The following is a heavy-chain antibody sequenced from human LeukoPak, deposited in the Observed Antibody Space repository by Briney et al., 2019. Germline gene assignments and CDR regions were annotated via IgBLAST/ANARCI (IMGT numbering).Heavy chain of an antibody. J-gene: IGHJ4*02. CDR2: ISSSSSYT. D-gene: IGHD3-22*01. CDR1: GFTFSDYY. V-gene: IGHV3-11*05. CDR3: AGEYSGRLCDCVSSGYYEDY. Sequence: PGGSLRLSCAASGFTFSDYYMSWIRQAPGKGLEWVSYISSSSSYTNYADSVKGRFTISRDNAKNSLYLQMNSLRAEDTAVYYGAGEYSGRLCDCVSSGYYEDYWGQGTLVTVSS.